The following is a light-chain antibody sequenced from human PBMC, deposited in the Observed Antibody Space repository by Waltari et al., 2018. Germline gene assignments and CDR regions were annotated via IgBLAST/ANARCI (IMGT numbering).Light chain of an antibody. CDR3: SSYASSITPNWV. V-gene: IGLV2-14*03. CDR2: DVN. J-gene: IGLJ3*02. CDR1: RRDIGGYNY. Sequence: QSALTQPASVSGSPAQSITISCTGTRRDIGGYNYVSWYQHHPGKAPKLMIYDVNKRPSGVSNRFSGSKSGNTASLTISGLQAEDEADYYCSSYASSITPNWVFGGGTKLTVL.